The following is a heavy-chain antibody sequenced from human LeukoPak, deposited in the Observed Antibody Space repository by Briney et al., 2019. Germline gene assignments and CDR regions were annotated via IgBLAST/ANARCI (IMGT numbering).Heavy chain of an antibody. CDR1: GITFSDHY. CDR3: ASGSYGSGFYYFYYMDV. J-gene: IGHJ6*03. CDR2: ISSGGDSI. V-gene: IGHV3-11*04. D-gene: IGHD3-10*01. Sequence: PGGSLRLSCAASGITFSDHYMSWIRQAPGKGLEWLPYISSGGDSIYYADSVKGRFTISRDNAKNSVSLQMNSLRAEDTAVYYCASGSYGSGFYYFYYMDVWGKGTTVTVSS.